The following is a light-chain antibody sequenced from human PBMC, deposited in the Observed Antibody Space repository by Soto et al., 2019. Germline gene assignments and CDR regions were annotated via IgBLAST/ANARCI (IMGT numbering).Light chain of an antibody. CDR3: QQFDTSPPST. V-gene: IGKV3-20*01. CDR2: GAS. J-gene: IGKJ5*01. CDR1: QSVSSSY. Sequence: EIVLTQSPATLSLSPGERATLSCRASQSVSSSYLAWYQQKPGQAPRLLIYGASSRATGIPDRFSGSGSGTDFTLTISRLEPGDFAVYYCQQFDTSPPSTFGQGTRLEIK.